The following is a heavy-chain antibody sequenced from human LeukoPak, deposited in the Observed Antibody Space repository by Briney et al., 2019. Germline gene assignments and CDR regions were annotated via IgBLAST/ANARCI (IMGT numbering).Heavy chain of an antibody. CDR1: GYRFSSYG. Sequence: GASVKVSFKASGYRFSSYGITWVRQAPGKGLEWMGGFDPEDGETIYAQKFQGRVTMTEDTSTDTAYMELSSLRSEDTAVYYCATDKAEDTAIDYWGQGTLVTVSS. V-gene: IGHV1-24*01. J-gene: IGHJ4*02. D-gene: IGHD5-18*01. CDR2: FDPEDGET. CDR3: ATDKAEDTAIDY.